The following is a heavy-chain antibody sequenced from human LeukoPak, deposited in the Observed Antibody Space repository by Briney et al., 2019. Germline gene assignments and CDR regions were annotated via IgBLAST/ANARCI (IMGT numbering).Heavy chain of an antibody. CDR2: INPSGGST. V-gene: IGHV1-46*01. CDR3: ARASLQGAFDI. J-gene: IGHJ3*02. CDR1: GYTFTSYY. Sequence: GASVKVSCTASGYTFTSYYMHWVRQAPGQGLEWMGIINPSGGSTSYAQKFQGRVTMTRDTSTSTVYMELSSLRSEDTAVYYCARASLQGAFDIWGQGTMVTVSS.